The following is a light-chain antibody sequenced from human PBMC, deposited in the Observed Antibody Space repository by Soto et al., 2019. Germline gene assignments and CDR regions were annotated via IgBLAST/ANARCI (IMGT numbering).Light chain of an antibody. J-gene: IGLJ2*01. V-gene: IGLV2-8*01. CDR2: EVS. Sequence: QSVLTQPPSSSGSPGQSVTISCTVTRSDVGGYNYVSWYQQHPGKAPKLMISEVSKRPSGVPDRFSGSKSGNTASLTVSGLQAEDEADYYCSSFAGNNNLVFGGGTKLTVL. CDR1: RSDVGGYNY. CDR3: SSFAGNNNLV.